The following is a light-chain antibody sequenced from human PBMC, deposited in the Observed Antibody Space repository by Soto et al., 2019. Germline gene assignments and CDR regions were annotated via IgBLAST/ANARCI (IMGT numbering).Light chain of an antibody. Sequence: QSALTQPASVSGSPGQSITISCTGTSSDIGAYNFVSWYQQHPGKAPKLMLYDVNIRPSGVSNRFSGSKSGNTASLTISGIQAEDDADYYCTSWTTSTTMIFGGGTKLTVL. CDR3: TSWTTSTTMI. J-gene: IGLJ2*01. V-gene: IGLV2-14*03. CDR1: SSDIGAYNF. CDR2: DVN.